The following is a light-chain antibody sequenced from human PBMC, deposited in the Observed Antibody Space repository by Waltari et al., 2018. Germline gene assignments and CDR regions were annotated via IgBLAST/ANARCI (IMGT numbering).Light chain of an antibody. Sequence: EVVMTQSPATLSVSPGEIATLSCRASQSIYDNLAWYQQKPAQAPRLLIYGASTRATGVPSRFRGSGSGTEFTLTISSLQSEDSAVYYCQQYNKWPPITFGQGTRLEIK. CDR3: QQYNKWPPIT. CDR1: QSIYDN. J-gene: IGKJ5*01. V-gene: IGKV3-15*01. CDR2: GAS.